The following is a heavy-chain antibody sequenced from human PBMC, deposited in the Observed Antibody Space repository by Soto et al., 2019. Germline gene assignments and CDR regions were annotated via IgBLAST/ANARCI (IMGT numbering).Heavy chain of an antibody. CDR1: GGTFNTYA. CDR2: ISPMFGAA. J-gene: IGHJ4*02. Sequence: QVQLVQSGAEMKKPGSSVKVSCQSSGGTFNTYAMNWVRQAPGQGPEWMGDISPMFGAANYAPKFQGRVTITADESTGTSYMQLSSLTSEDTALYCCAREVQVHTPAFVYWGQGTVVTVSS. CDR3: AREVQVHTPAFVY. V-gene: IGHV1-69*19. D-gene: IGHD3-10*01.